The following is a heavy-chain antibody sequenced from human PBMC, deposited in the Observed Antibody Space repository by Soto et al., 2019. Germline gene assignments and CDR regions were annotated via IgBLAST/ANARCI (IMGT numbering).Heavy chain of an antibody. J-gene: IGHJ6*02. Sequence: SQTLSLTCAISGDSVSSNSAAWNWIRQSPSRGLEWLGRTYYRSKWYNDYAVSVKSRITINPDTSKNQFSLQLNSVTAADTAVYYCARQEYQLLRSAYYYYYGMDVWGQGTTVTVSS. D-gene: IGHD2-2*01. CDR1: GDSVSSNSAA. CDR2: TYYRSKWYN. CDR3: ARQEYQLLRSAYYYYYGMDV. V-gene: IGHV6-1*01.